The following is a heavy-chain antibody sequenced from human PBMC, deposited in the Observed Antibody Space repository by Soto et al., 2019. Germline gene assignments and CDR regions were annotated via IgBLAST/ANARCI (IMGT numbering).Heavy chain of an antibody. D-gene: IGHD1-26*01. V-gene: IGHV1-18*01. Sequence: QVQLVQSVAEVKKPGASVKVSCKAPGYTFTSYGISWVRQAPGQGLEWMGWISAYNGNKKYAQKLQGRVTMTTDTSTSTAYMELRSLRSDDTAVYYCARDLGGSYYAPVDYWGQGTVVTVSS. CDR2: ISAYNGNK. CDR1: GYTFTSYG. CDR3: ARDLGGSYYAPVDY. J-gene: IGHJ4*02.